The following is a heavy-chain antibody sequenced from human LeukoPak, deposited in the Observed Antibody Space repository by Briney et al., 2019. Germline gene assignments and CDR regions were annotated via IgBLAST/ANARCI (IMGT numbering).Heavy chain of an antibody. Sequence: SETLSLTCSVSGVSISSGDYYWSWIRQHPGKGLEWIGHIYYSGTTYNNPSLESRVTISVDTSKNQFSLKLSSVTAADTAVYYCARYGSNAHDYWGQGTLVTVSS. CDR3: ARYGSNAHDY. CDR2: IYYSGTT. D-gene: IGHD4-23*01. J-gene: IGHJ4*02. V-gene: IGHV4-31*03. CDR1: GVSISSGDYY.